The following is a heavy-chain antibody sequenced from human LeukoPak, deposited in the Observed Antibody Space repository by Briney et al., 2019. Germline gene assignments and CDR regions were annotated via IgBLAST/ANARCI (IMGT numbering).Heavy chain of an antibody. V-gene: IGHV1-18*01. J-gene: IGHJ4*02. D-gene: IGHD2-15*01. CDR2: ISAYNGNT. CDR1: GYTFTSYG. CDR3: TRVFRYCSGDSCFDY. Sequence: ASVKVSCKASGYTFTSYGISWVRQAPGQGLEWMGWISAYNGNTNYAQKLQGRVTMTTDTSTSTAYMELRSLRSDDTAIYYCTRVFRYCSGDSCFDYWGQGTLVTVSS.